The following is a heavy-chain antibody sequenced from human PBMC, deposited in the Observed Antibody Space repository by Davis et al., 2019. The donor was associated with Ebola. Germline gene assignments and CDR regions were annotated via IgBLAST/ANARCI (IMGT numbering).Heavy chain of an antibody. J-gene: IGHJ3*02. Sequence: GESLKISCAASGFTFSDYYMSWIRQAPGKGLEWVSYISSSSSSIYYPDSVKGRFTISRDNAKNSLYLQMNSLRAEDTAVYYCAREITMDAFDIWGQGTMVTVSS. CDR1: GFTFSDYY. CDR2: ISSSSSSI. CDR3: AREITMDAFDI. V-gene: IGHV3-11*04. D-gene: IGHD3-10*01.